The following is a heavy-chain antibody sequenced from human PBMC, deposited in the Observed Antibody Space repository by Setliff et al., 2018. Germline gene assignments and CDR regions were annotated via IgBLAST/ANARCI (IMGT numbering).Heavy chain of an antibody. CDR2: IIPILGIA. D-gene: IGHD3-9*01. V-gene: IGHV1-69*10. Sequence: SVKVSCKASGGTFSSYAISWVRQAPGQGLEWMGGIIPILGIANYAQKFQGRVTITADESTSTAYMELSSLRSEDTAVYYCARPMYDILTGPPYGMDVWGQGTTVTVSS. CDR1: GGTFSSYA. J-gene: IGHJ6*02. CDR3: ARPMYDILTGPPYGMDV.